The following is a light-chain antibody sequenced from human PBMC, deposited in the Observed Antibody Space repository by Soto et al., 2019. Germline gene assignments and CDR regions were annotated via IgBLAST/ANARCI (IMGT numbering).Light chain of an antibody. J-gene: IGKJ1*01. CDR1: QSVSSN. V-gene: IGKV3-15*01. CDR2: RAS. CDR3: QHYITSLTT. Sequence: DILMTQSPATLSLSPGGRATLSCRASQSVSSNLAWYQQKPGRAPRLLIQRASTRATGIPARFSGSGSGTDFTLTISRLEPEDFAVYYCQHYITSLTTFGQGTKVDIK.